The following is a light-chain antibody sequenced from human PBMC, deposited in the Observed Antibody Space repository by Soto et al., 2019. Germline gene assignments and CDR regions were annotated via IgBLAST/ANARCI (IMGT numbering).Light chain of an antibody. CDR2: EVS. V-gene: IGLV2-8*01. CDR1: SSDVGGYNY. Sequence: QSALTQPPSASGSPGQSVTISCTGTSSDVGGYNYVSWYQQHPGKAPKLMIYEVSKRPSGVPDRFSGSKSGNTASLTVSGLQVEDEANYYSTSYAGSNNLYVFGTGTKVTAL. J-gene: IGLJ1*01. CDR3: TSYAGSNNLYV.